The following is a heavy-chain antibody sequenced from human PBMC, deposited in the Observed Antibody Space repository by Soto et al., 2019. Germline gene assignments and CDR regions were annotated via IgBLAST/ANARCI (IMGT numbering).Heavy chain of an antibody. CDR2: INHSGST. V-gene: IGHV4-34*01. CDR3: ARGEIVVVPAANYYYYYMDV. J-gene: IGHJ6*03. CDR1: GGSFSGYN. Sequence: SETLSLTCAVYGGSFSGYNWSWIRQPPGKGLEWIGEINHSGSTNYNPPLKSRVTFSLDTSKNQFSLKLSSVTAADTAVYYCARGEIVVVPAANYYYYYMDVWGKGTTVTVS. D-gene: IGHD2-2*01.